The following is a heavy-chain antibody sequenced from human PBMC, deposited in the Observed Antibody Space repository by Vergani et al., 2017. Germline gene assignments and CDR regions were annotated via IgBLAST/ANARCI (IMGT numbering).Heavy chain of an antibody. CDR2: ISAYNANT. V-gene: IGHV1-18*01. CDR3: ARGGGQTALDL. CDR1: GYTFTKFG. Sequence: QVQLVQSGAEVKKPGASVKVSCKASGYTFTKFGITWVRQAPGEGLQWMGWISAYNANTNFAQKLQGRVFMTTDTSTRTAYMELRSLRSDDTAVYYCARGGGQTALDLWGQGTLVTVSS. J-gene: IGHJ4*02. D-gene: IGHD5-18*01.